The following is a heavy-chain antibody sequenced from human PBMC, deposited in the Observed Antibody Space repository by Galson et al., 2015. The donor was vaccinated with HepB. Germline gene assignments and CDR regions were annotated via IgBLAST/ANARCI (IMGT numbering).Heavy chain of an antibody. D-gene: IGHD5-18*01. CDR1: GYTFTGYY. Sequence: SVKVSCKASGYTFTGYYMHWVRQAPGQGLEWMGWINPNSGGTNYAQKFQGRVTMTRDTSISTAYMELSRLRSDDTAVYYCARGDSYGPYYFDYWGQGTLVTVSS. V-gene: IGHV1-2*02. CDR3: ARGDSYGPYYFDY. CDR2: INPNSGGT. J-gene: IGHJ4*02.